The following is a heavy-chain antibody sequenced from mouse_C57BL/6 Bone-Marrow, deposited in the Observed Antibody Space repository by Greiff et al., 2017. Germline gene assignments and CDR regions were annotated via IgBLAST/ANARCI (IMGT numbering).Heavy chain of an antibody. CDR2: ILPGSGST. Sequence: QVQLKESGAELMKPGASVKLSCKATGYTFTGYWIEWVKQRPGHGLEWIGEILPGSGSTNYTEKVKGKATFTADTSSNTAYMQLSSLTTEDSAIYYCANGSTFAYWGQGTLVTVSA. CDR3: ANGSTFAY. V-gene: IGHV1-9*01. J-gene: IGHJ3*01. D-gene: IGHD1-1*02. CDR1: GYTFTGYW.